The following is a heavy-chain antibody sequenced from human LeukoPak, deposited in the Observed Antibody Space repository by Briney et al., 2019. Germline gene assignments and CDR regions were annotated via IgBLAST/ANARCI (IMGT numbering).Heavy chain of an antibody. CDR3: ARSYAHDY. Sequence: PSETLSLTCSVSGGSISSYYWSWIRQPPGKGLEWIGYISYSGSTKYNPSLKSRVTMSVDTSKNQFSLKVSPVTAADTAVYYCARSYAHDYWGQGTLVTVSS. V-gene: IGHV4-59*08. CDR2: ISYSGST. J-gene: IGHJ4*02. D-gene: IGHD2-2*01. CDR1: GGSISSYY.